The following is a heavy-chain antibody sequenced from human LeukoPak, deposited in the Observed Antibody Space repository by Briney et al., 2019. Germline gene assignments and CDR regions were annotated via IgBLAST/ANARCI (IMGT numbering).Heavy chain of an antibody. J-gene: IGHJ1*01. Sequence: GGSLRLSCAAYGVTFGSYGMSWVRQAPGKGLEWVSFMNPNADRTSYADSVEGRFTISRDNPRNTLYMQMNTLSDEDTALYYCAIMHGYYDGSGYWVQWGQGTLVTVSS. CDR1: GVTFGSYG. D-gene: IGHD3-22*01. CDR2: MNPNADRT. V-gene: IGHV3-23*01. CDR3: AIMHGYYDGSGYWVQ.